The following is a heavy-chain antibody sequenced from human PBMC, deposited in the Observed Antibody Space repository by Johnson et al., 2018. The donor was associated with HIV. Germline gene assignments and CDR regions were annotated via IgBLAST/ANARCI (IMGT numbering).Heavy chain of an antibody. CDR2: ISSSGSTI. D-gene: IGHD2-21*01. CDR3: AKVDCGGDTCAGFDPFNL. Sequence: QEQLVESGGGLVKPGGSLRLSCAASGFTFSDYYMSWIRQAPGKGLEWVSYISSSGSTIYYADSVKGRFTISRDNAKNTVDLQMNSLRVEDTAGYYCAKVDCGGDTCAGFDPFNLWGQGTLVTVSS. J-gene: IGHJ3*01. V-gene: IGHV3-11*04. CDR1: GFTFSDYY.